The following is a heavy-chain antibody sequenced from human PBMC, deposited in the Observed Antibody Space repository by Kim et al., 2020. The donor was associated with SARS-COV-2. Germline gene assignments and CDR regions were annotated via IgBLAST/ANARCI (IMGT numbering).Heavy chain of an antibody. CDR2: ISGSGGST. CDR1: GFTFSSYA. D-gene: IGHD3-22*01. J-gene: IGHJ4*02. V-gene: IGHV3-23*01. CDR3: AKDVSPGYYDSSGYNY. Sequence: GGSLRLSCAASGFTFSSYAMSWVRQAPGKGLEWVSAISGSGGSTYYADSVKGRFTISRDNSKNTLYLQMNSLRAEDTAVYYCAKDVSPGYYDSSGYNYWGQGTLVTVSS.